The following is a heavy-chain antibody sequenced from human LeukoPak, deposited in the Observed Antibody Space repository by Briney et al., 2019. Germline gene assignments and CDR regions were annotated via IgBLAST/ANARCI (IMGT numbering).Heavy chain of an antibody. J-gene: IGHJ4*02. CDR2: MNPNSGNT. CDR3: ARSRGYSYGSFDY. V-gene: IGHV1-8*01. CDR1: EYTFTSYD. D-gene: IGHD5-18*01. Sequence: ASVKVSCKASEYTFTSYDINWVRQATGQGLERMGWMNPNSGNTGYAQKFQGRVTMTRNTSISTAYMELSSLRSEDTAVYYCARSRGYSYGSFDYWGQGTLVTVSS.